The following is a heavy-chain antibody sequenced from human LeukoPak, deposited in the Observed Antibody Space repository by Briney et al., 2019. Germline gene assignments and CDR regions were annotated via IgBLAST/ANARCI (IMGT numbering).Heavy chain of an antibody. V-gene: IGHV1-3*01. J-gene: IGHJ5*02. Sequence: ASVKVSCKASGYTFTSYAMHWVRQAPGQRLEWMGWINAGNGNTKYSQKFQGRVTITRDTSASTAYMELSSLRSEDTAVYYCARGVRWQGVYCSSTSCYGGMGNWFDPWGQGTLVTVSS. D-gene: IGHD2-2*01. CDR1: GYTFTSYA. CDR2: INAGNGNT. CDR3: ARGVRWQGVYCSSTSCYGGMGNWFDP.